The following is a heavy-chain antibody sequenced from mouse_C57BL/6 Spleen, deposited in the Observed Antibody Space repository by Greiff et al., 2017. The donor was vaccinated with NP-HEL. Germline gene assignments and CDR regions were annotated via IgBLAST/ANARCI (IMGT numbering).Heavy chain of an antibody. Sequence: VQLQQSGAELVRPGASVKLSCTASGFNIKDDYMHWVKQRPEQGLEWIGWIDPENGDTEYASKFQGKATITADTSSTTAYLQLSSLTSEDTAVYYCTTFYGSRRDYWGQGTTLTVSS. J-gene: IGHJ2*01. CDR3: TTFYGSRRDY. V-gene: IGHV14-4*01. CDR2: IDPENGDT. CDR1: GFNIKDDY. D-gene: IGHD1-1*01.